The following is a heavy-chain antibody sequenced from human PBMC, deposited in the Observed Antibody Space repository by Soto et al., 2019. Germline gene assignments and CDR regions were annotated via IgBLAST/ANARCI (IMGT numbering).Heavy chain of an antibody. J-gene: IGHJ6*02. CDR1: GGSVSSGSYY. V-gene: IGHV4-61*01. Sequence: QVQLQESGPGLVKPSETLSLTCTVSGGSVSSGSYYWSWFRQPPGKGLEWIGYIYYSGSTNYNPSLKSRGTISVDTSKNQFALKLSSVTAADTAVYYWARGKKGYYYYYGMDVWGQGTTVTVSS. CDR2: IYYSGST. CDR3: ARGKKGYYYYYGMDV.